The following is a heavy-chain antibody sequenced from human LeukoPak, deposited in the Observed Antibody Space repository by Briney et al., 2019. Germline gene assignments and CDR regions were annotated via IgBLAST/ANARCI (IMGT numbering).Heavy chain of an antibody. D-gene: IGHD1-26*01. CDR3: ARSVGGMDY. CDR1: GFTFSNYW. CDR2: VCSDGSQT. V-gene: IGHV3-74*01. Sequence: PGGSLRPPCPASGFTFSNYWMHWVRQAPGKGVGWVSRVCSDGSQTSYADSVKGRSTISRDNARNMLYLQMNSLRGEDTAVYYCARSVGGMDYGGEGTVVTVS. J-gene: IGHJ4*02.